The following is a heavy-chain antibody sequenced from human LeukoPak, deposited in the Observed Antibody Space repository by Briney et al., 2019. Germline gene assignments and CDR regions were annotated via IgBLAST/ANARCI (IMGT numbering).Heavy chain of an antibody. J-gene: IGHJ4*02. CDR1: GFTISSYA. CDR2: ISYDGSNK. D-gene: IGHD6-6*01. CDR3: ARGGEYSSSSNFDY. V-gene: IGHV3-30-3*01. Sequence: PGGSLRLSCEASGFTISSYAMAWVRQAPGKGLEWVAVISYDGSNKYYADSVKGRFTISRDNSKNTLYLQMNSLRPEDTSVYYCARGGEYSSSSNFDYWSQGTLVTVSS.